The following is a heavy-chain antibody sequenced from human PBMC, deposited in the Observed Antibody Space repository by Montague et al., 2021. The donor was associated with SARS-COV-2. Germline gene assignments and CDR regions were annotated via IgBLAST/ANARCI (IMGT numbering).Heavy chain of an antibody. Sequence: SLRLSCAASGFTFDDYGMSWVRQAPGKGLEWVSSISSSVFATYYADSVKGRFTFSRDNSKNTVTLQMNSLRAEDTAIYYCAKSLQVGATTPFDYWGQGILVTVSS. V-gene: IGHV3-23*01. CDR1: GFTFDDYG. CDR3: AKSLQVGATTPFDY. CDR2: ISSSVFAT. J-gene: IGHJ4*02. D-gene: IGHD1-26*01.